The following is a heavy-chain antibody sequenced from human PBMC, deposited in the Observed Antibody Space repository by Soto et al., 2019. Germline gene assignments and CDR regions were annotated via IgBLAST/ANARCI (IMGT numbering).Heavy chain of an antibody. V-gene: IGHV3-15*07. J-gene: IGHJ2*01. CDR3: TTVSIEMAMVALEVDWYFDL. CDR1: GFTFSNAW. CDR2: IKSKTDGGTT. Sequence: EVQLVESGGGLVKPGGSLRLSCAASGFTFSNAWMNWVRQAPGKGLEWVGRIKSKTDGGTTDYAAPVKGRFTISRDDSKNTLYLQMNSLKTEDTAVYYCTTVSIEMAMVALEVDWYFDLWGRGTLVTVSS. D-gene: IGHD5-18*01.